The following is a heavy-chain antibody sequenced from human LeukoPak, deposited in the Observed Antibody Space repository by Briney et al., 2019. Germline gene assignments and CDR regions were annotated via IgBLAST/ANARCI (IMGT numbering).Heavy chain of an antibody. CDR2: ISSSSSYT. Sequence: GGSLRLSCAASGFTFSSYSMNWVRQAPGKGREWVSSISSSSSYTYYADSVKGRFTISRDNAKNSLYLQMNSLRAEATAVYYCARGSVVAAAGISYWGQGTLVTVSS. CDR3: ARGSVVAAAGISY. CDR1: GFTFSSYS. V-gene: IGHV3-21*01. J-gene: IGHJ4*02. D-gene: IGHD6-13*01.